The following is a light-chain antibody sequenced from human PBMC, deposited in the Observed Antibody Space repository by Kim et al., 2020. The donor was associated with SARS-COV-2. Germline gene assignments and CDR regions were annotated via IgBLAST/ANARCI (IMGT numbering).Light chain of an antibody. J-gene: IGLJ2*01. CDR3: NSRDSNDNVV. Sequence: SSELTQDPAVSVALGQTVRITCQGDSLRSYYATWYQQKPGQAPIVVIYGKNNRPSGIPDRFSGSSSGNTASLTITGTQAGYEADYYCNSRDSNDNVVFSG. CDR2: GKN. V-gene: IGLV3-19*01. CDR1: SLRSYY.